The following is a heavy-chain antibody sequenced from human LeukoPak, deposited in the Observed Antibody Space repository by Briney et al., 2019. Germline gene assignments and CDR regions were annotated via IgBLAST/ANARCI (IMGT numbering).Heavy chain of an antibody. CDR2: ISAYNGDT. Sequence: ASVKDSCKASGYTFTNYGITWLRQARGQGLEWMGWISAYNGDTNFAQKFQGRVTMTTDTSTSTAYMELRTIRSDDTAVHNCARRGGGYCTSTRCCCMDVWGKGTTVTVSS. V-gene: IGHV1-18*01. CDR3: ARRGGGYCTSTRCCCMDV. D-gene: IGHD2-2*01. J-gene: IGHJ6*03. CDR1: GYTFTNYG.